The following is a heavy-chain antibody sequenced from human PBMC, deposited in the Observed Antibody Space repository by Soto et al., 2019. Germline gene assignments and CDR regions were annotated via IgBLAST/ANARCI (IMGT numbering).Heavy chain of an antibody. J-gene: IGHJ5*02. CDR2: IILILGIA. CDR1: GGTFSSYT. Sequence: SVKVSCKASGGTFSSYTISWVRQAPGQGLEWFGRIILILGIANYAQKFQGRVTITADKSTSTAYMELSSLRSEDTAVYYCARDVGIAAAGTKWNWFDPWGQGTLVTVSS. CDR3: ARDVGIAAAGTKWNWFDP. D-gene: IGHD6-13*01. V-gene: IGHV1-69*04.